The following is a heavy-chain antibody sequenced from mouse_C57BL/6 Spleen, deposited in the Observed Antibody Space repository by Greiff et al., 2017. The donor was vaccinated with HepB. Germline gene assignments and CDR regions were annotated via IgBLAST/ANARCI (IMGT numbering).Heavy chain of an antibody. J-gene: IGHJ4*01. V-gene: IGHV3-6*01. CDR1: GYSITSGYY. Sequence: EVKLLESGPGLVKPSQSLSLTCSVTGYSITSGYYWNWIRQFPGNKLEWMGYISYDGSNNYNPSIKNRISITRDTSKNQFFLKLNSVTTEDTATYYWARDGTGAMDDWGQGTSVTVSS. CDR3: ARDGTGAMDD. D-gene: IGHD4-1*01. CDR2: ISYDGSN.